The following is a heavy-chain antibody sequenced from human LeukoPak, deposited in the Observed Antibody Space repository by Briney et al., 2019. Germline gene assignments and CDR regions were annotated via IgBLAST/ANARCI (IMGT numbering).Heavy chain of an antibody. CDR3: ARDERTKGGSPGGYMDV. CDR2: IYYTET. J-gene: IGHJ6*03. Sequence: SETLSLTCTVSVGSVSNYYWSWIRQSPGKGLEWIGYIYYTETSYNPSLKSRVTISADTSKNQFSLKLYSVTAADTAVYYCARDERTKGGSPGGYMDVWGKGTTVTVSS. D-gene: IGHD1-26*01. V-gene: IGHV4-59*02. CDR1: VGSVSNYY.